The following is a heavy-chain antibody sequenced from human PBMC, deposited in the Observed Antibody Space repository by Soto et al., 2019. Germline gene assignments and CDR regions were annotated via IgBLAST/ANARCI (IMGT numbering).Heavy chain of an antibody. V-gene: IGHV1-18*01. CDR2: ISAYNGNT. Sequence: ASVKVSCKASGYTFTSYGISWVRQAPGQGLEWMGWISAYNGNTNYAQKLQGRVTMTPDTSTSTAYMELRSLRSDDTAVYYCARDPYYDSSGYAHYYYYGMDVWGQGTTVTVSS. CDR3: ARDPYYDSSGYAHYYYYGMDV. J-gene: IGHJ6*02. CDR1: GYTFTSYG. D-gene: IGHD3-22*01.